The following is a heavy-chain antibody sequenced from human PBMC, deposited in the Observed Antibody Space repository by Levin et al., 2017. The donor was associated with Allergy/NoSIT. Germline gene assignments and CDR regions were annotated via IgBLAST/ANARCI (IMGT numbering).Heavy chain of an antibody. D-gene: IGHD5-18*01. Sequence: SQTLSLTCAVSGGSISSGGYSWSWIRQPPGKGLEWIGNIYLSGSTNDNPYLKSRVTMSVDRAKNQFSLKLSYVTAADTAVYYCARVAGYSYGYYFDYWGPGTLVTVSS. CDR3: ARVAGYSYGYYFDY. CDR2: IYLSGST. J-gene: IGHJ4*02. CDR1: GGSISSGGYS. V-gene: IGHV4-30-2*01.